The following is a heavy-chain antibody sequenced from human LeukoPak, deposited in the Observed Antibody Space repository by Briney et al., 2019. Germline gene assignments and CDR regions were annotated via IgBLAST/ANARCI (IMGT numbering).Heavy chain of an antibody. D-gene: IGHD3-3*01. CDR1: GGTFSSYT. V-gene: IGHV1-69*04. Sequence: SVKVSCKASGGTFSSYTISWVRQAPGQGLEWMGRIIPILGIANYAQKFQGRVTITADKSTSTAYMGLSSLRSEDTAVYYCAREPTYDFWSGYYDYWGQGTLVTVSS. CDR3: AREPTYDFWSGYYDY. J-gene: IGHJ4*02. CDR2: IIPILGIA.